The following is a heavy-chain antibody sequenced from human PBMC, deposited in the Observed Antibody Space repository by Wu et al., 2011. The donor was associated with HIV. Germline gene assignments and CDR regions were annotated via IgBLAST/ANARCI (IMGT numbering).Heavy chain of an antibody. Sequence: QVQLVQSGTEVREPGSSVKVSCKASGGTFSDYAIAWVRQAPGQGLEWMGRIIPSFGTANYAQKFQGRVTITADKSTSTAYMELSSLTYDDTAVYYCARETAVGATGWGQGTLVTVSS. D-gene: IGHD1-26*01. V-gene: IGHV1-69*06. J-gene: IGHJ4*02. CDR1: GGTFSDYA. CDR2: IIPSFGTA. CDR3: ARETAVGATG.